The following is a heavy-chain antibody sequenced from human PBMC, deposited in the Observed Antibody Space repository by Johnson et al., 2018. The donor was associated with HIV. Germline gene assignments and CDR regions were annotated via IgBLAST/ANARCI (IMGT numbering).Heavy chain of an antibody. CDR3: ARKGDAFDI. Sequence: QLVESGGGLVQPGRSLRLSCAASGFTFDDYAMHWVRQAPGKGLEWVSGISWNSGSIDYADSVKGRFTISRDNAKNSLYLQMNSLRAEDTAVYYCARKGDAFDIWGQGTMVTVSS. J-gene: IGHJ3*02. CDR2: ISWNSGSI. CDR1: GFTFDDYA. V-gene: IGHV3-9*01.